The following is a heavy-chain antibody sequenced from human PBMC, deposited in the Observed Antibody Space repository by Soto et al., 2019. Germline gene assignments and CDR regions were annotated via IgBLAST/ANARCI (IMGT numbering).Heavy chain of an antibody. J-gene: IGHJ4*02. CDR2: IYYGGST. V-gene: IGHV4-59*01. Sequence: SETLSLTCTVSGGSISGYYWSWIRQPPGKGLEWIGYIYYGGSTNYNPSLKSRVTMSLDTSKNQFSLKLSSVTAADTAVYYCARPVSSSWAYFDYWGQGTLVTVSS. D-gene: IGHD6-13*01. CDR3: ARPVSSSWAYFDY. CDR1: GGSISGYY.